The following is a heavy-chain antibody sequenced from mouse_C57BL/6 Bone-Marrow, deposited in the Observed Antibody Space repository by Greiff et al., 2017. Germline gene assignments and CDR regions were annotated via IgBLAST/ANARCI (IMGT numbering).Heavy chain of an antibody. Sequence: VQLQQSGAELVKPGASVKLSCKASGYTFTSYWMHWVKQRPGQGLEWIGMIHPNSGSTNYNEKFKSKATLTVDKSSSTAYMQLSSRTSEYSAVYYCARPLYYGSSSWFSYCGQGNLVTVSA. CDR2: IHPNSGST. CDR3: ARPLYYGSSSWFSY. J-gene: IGHJ3*01. V-gene: IGHV1-64*01. D-gene: IGHD1-1*01. CDR1: GYTFTSYW.